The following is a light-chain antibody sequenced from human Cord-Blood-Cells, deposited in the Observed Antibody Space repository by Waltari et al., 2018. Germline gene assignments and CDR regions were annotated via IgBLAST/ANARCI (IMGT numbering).Light chain of an antibody. J-gene: IGLJ3*02. CDR2: RNS. CDR1: SSNIGSNY. V-gene: IGLV1-47*01. Sequence: QSVLTQPPSASGTPGQRVTISCSGSSSNIGSNYVYWYQQLPGTAPKLPSFRNSQRPSGVPDRFSGSKCGTSASLAISGLRSEDEADYYCAAWDDSLSGWVFGGGTKLTVL. CDR3: AAWDDSLSGWV.